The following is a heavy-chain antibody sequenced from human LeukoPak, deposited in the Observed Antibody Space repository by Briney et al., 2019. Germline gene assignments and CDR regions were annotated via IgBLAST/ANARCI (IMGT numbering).Heavy chain of an antibody. Sequence: SETLSLTCTVAGGSISSDYWSWIRQPAGNGLEWIGRIYTSGSTNYNPSLKSRVTMSVDTSKNQFSLKLSSVTAADTAVYYCARDRGPNSSGWYVFDYWGQGTLVTVSS. CDR3: ARDRGPNSSGWYVFDY. CDR2: IYTSGST. J-gene: IGHJ4*02. CDR1: GGSISSDY. V-gene: IGHV4-4*07. D-gene: IGHD6-19*01.